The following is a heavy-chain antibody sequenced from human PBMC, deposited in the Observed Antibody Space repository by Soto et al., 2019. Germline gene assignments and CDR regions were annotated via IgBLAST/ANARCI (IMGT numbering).Heavy chain of an antibody. D-gene: IGHD6-19*01. J-gene: IGHJ4*02. V-gene: IGHV1-3*05. CDR3: ARLIAVAGGDTDY. CDR1: GYTFTSYA. CDR2: INAGNGNT. Sequence: QVQLVQSGAEEKKPGASVKVSCKASGYTFTSYAMHWVRQAPGQRLEWMGWINAGNGNTKYSQKFQGRVTITRDTSASTAYMELSSLRSEDMAVYYCARLIAVAGGDTDYWGQGTLVTVSS.